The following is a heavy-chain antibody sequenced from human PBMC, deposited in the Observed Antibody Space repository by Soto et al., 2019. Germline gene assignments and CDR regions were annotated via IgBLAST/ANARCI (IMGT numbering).Heavy chain of an antibody. CDR1: GFTFSDYY. CDR3: ASFPYYYDSRGFQGS. CDR2: ISSSGSTT. D-gene: IGHD3-22*01. V-gene: IGHV3-11*01. J-gene: IGHJ5*02. Sequence: PGGSLRLSCAASGFTFSDYYMSWIRQAPGKGLEWVSYISSSGSTTHYADSVKGRFTISRDNAKKSLYLQMNSLRAEDTAVYYCASFPYYYDSRGFQGSWGQGTLVTVSS.